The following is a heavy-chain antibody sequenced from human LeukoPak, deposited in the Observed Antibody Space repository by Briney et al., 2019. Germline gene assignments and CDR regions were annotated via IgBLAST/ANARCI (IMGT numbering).Heavy chain of an antibody. D-gene: IGHD6-13*01. CDR3: ARHLSPGIAPKDY. J-gene: IGHJ4*02. Sequence: SETLSLTCTVSGGSISSYYWSWIRQPPGKGLEWIGYIYYSGSTNYNPSLKSRVAISVDTSKNQFSLKLSSVTAADTAVYYCARHLSPGIAPKDYWGQGTLVTVSS. CDR2: IYYSGST. CDR1: GGSISSYY. V-gene: IGHV4-59*08.